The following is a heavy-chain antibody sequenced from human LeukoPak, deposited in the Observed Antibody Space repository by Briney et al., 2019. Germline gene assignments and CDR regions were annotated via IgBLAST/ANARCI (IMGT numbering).Heavy chain of an antibody. CDR3: ATGEDIVVVTANDY. CDR1: GFTVSSNY. D-gene: IGHD2-21*02. J-gene: IGHJ4*02. V-gene: IGHV3-21*01. Sequence: GGSLRLSCAASGFTVSSNYMNWVRQAPGKGLEWVSSISSSSSYIYYADSVKGRFTISRDNAKNSLYLQMNSLRAEDTAVYYCATGEDIVVVTANDYWGQGTLVTVSS. CDR2: ISSSSSYI.